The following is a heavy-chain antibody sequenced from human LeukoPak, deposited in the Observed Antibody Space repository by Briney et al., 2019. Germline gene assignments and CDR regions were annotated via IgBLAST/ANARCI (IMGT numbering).Heavy chain of an antibody. CDR3: ATTNDGGGYQWGDFFDV. Sequence: GASVKVSCKASGGTSNSHAISWVRQAPGQGLEWMGRIIPNLGTTNRAQNFQDRVTLTADKSTNTAYMELTSLPSNDTAVYYCATTNDGGGYQWGDFFDVWGQGTLVTVSS. J-gene: IGHJ4*02. CDR1: GGTSNSHA. D-gene: IGHD3-22*01. CDR2: IIPNLGTT. V-gene: IGHV1-69*04.